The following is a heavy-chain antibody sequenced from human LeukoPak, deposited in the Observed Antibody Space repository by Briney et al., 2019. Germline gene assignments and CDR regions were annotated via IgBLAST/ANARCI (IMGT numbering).Heavy chain of an antibody. D-gene: IGHD3-22*01. CDR2: SSAYNGNT. V-gene: IGHV1-18*01. CDR3: ARDGALYDSGDYYLSWFDS. J-gene: IGHJ5*01. CDR1: GYTLNTYG. Sequence: GASVKVSCKTSGYTLNTYGIAWVRQAPGQGLEWMGWSSAYNGNTNYAQNLQDRVTMTTDTSTTTAYMELRNLRSADTAVYYCARDGALYDSGDYYLSWFDSWGQGTLVSVSS.